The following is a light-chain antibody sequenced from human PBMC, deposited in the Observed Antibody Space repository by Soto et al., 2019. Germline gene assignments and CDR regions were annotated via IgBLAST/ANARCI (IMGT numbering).Light chain of an antibody. CDR3: QQLNSYPPWT. Sequence: IQLAQSPSSLSASVGDRVTITCRASQGISSYLAWYQQKPGKAPKLLIYAASTLHSGVPSRFSGSGSGTDFTITISSLQPEDFATYYCQQLNSYPPWTFGQGTKVEIK. V-gene: IGKV1-9*01. CDR1: QGISSY. J-gene: IGKJ1*01. CDR2: AAS.